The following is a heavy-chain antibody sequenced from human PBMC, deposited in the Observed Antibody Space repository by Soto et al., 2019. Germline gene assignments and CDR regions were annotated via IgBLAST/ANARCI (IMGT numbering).Heavy chain of an antibody. J-gene: IGHJ4*02. CDR1: GFTFSSYS. D-gene: IGHD6-19*01. CDR3: ARVFYSVAGTGGLDY. CDR2: ISSSSSTI. Sequence: EVQLVESGGGLVQPGGSLRLSCAASGFTFSSYSMNWVRQAPGKGLEWVSYISSSSSTIYYADSVKGRFTISRDNAKNSLYLQMNSLGDEDTAVYYCARVFYSVAGTGGLDYWGQGTLFAFSS. V-gene: IGHV3-48*02.